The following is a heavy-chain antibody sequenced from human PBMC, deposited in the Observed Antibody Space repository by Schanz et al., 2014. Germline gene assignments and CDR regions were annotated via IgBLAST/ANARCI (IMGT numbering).Heavy chain of an antibody. Sequence: EMQLLESGGGLAQPGGSLRLSCAASGFKFTDYAMTWVRQAPGKGLEWVATISGSSENTYYADSVKGRVTISRDNSRNTLFLQMRNLRADDTALYYCAKGKSEVRGIILDYWGRGTMVTVSS. J-gene: IGHJ2*01. CDR2: ISGSSENT. D-gene: IGHD3-10*01. CDR3: AKGKSEVRGIILDY. V-gene: IGHV3-23*01. CDR1: GFKFTDYA.